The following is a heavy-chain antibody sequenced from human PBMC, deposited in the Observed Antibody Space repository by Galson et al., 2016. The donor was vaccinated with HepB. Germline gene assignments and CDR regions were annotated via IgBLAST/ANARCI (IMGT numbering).Heavy chain of an antibody. CDR2: IYPGDSDT. Sequence: QSGAEVKKPGESLKISCKASRYSFINYWIGWVRQMPGKGLEWMGIIYPGDSDTRYSPSFQGQVTISADKSISTAYLQWSSLKASDTAMYYCASSPALLGGAGEYWGQGTLVTVSS. J-gene: IGHJ4*02. CDR3: ASSPALLGGAGEY. V-gene: IGHV5-51*01. CDR1: RYSFINYW. D-gene: IGHD1-26*01.